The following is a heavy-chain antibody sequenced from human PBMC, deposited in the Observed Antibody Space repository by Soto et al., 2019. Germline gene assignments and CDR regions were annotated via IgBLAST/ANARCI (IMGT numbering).Heavy chain of an antibody. V-gene: IGHV4-39*01. CDR3: ARLVVVVAATLFDY. J-gene: IGHJ4*02. CDR1: GGSISSSSYY. Sequence: QLQLQESGPGLVKPSETLSLTCTVSGGSISSSSYYWGWIRQPPGKGLEWIGSIYYSGSTYYNPSLKSRVTISVDTSKNQFSLKLSSVTAADTAVYYCARLVVVVAATLFDYWGQGTLVTVSS. CDR2: IYYSGST. D-gene: IGHD2-15*01.